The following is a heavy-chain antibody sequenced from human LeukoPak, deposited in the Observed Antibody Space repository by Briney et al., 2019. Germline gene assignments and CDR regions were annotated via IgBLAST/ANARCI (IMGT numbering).Heavy chain of an antibody. V-gene: IGHV3-30*04. D-gene: IGHD5-18*01. CDR3: ARERRGSYGYFDY. CDR1: GFTFSSYA. J-gene: IGHJ4*02. CDR2: ISYDGSNK. Sequence: GGSLRLSCAASGFTFSSYAMHWVRQAPGKGLEWVAVISYDGSNKYYADSAKGRFTISRDNSKNTLYLQMNSLRAEDTAVYYCARERRGSYGYFDYWGQGTLVTVSS.